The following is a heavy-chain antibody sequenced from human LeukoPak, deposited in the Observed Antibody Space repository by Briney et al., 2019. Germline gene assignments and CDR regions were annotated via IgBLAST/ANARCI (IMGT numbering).Heavy chain of an antibody. V-gene: IGHV3-7*03. Sequence: GGSLRLSCAASGFTFSNHWMSWVRQAPGGGLEWVANIKTDGSQKYYVDSVRGRFTISRDNAKNSLYLQMDSLRAEDPAVYYCARDWGGSGTCFANWGQGTLVTVSS. D-gene: IGHD3-10*01. CDR3: ARDWGGSGTCFAN. CDR1: GFTFSNHW. CDR2: IKTDGSQK. J-gene: IGHJ4*02.